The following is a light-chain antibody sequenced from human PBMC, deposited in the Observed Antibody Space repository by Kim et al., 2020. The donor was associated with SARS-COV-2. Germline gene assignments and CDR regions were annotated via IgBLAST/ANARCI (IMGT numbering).Light chain of an antibody. V-gene: IGLV6-57*03. J-gene: IGLJ2*01. CDR1: SGGIASHY. CDR3: QSYDSSNLV. CDR2: EDN. Sequence: GKTVPISCTRSSGGIASHYVQWYQPRPGSAPTTVIYEDNQRPSGVPDRFSGSSDSSSNSASLTISGLKTEDEADYYCQSYDSSNLVFGGGTQLTVL.